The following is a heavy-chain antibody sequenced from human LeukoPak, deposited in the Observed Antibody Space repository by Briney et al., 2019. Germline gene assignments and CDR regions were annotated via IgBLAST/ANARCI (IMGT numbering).Heavy chain of an antibody. J-gene: IGHJ4*02. CDR1: GYTFTSYG. V-gene: IGHV1-18*01. Sequence: ASVTVSCKASGYTFTSYGISWVRQAPGQGLEWMGWISAYNGNTNYAQKLQGRVTMTTDTSTSTAYMQLRSLRSDDTAVYYCARDTTVEMAIDYWGQGTLVTVSS. CDR2: ISAYNGNT. CDR3: ARDTTVEMAIDY. D-gene: IGHD5-24*01.